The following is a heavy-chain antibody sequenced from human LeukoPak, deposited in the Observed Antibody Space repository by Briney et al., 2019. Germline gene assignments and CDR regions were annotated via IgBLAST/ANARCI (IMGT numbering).Heavy chain of an antibody. CDR2: IYYSGST. J-gene: IGHJ4*02. V-gene: IGHV4-30-4*08. D-gene: IGHD3-16*01. CDR3: ARGVMGDRNDYFDY. Sequence: SWVRQPPGKGLEWIGYIYYSGSTYYNPSLKSRVTISVDTSKNQFSLKLSSVTAADTAVYYCARGVMGDRNDYFDYWGQGTLVTVSS.